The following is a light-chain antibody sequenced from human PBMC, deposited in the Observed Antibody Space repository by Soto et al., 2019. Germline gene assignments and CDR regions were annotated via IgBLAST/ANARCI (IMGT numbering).Light chain of an antibody. V-gene: IGLV2-23*01. CDR1: SSDVGSYNL. Sequence: QSALTQPASVSGSPGQSITISCTGTSSDVGSYNLVSWYQQHPGKAPKLLIYEGSKRPSGVSNRFSGSKSGNTASLTISGLQAEDEADYYCCSYAGNSTMFGGGTQLTVL. J-gene: IGLJ7*01. CDR3: CSYAGNSTM. CDR2: EGS.